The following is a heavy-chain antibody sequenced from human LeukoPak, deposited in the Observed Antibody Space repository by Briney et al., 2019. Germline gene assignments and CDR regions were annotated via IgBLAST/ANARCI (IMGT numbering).Heavy chain of an antibody. D-gene: IGHD4-11*01. Sequence: PGGSLRLSCAAFGFPFSSYGMHWVRQAPGKGLEWVAFIPYDGSDKFYADSVKGRFTISRDNSKNTLYLQMNSLRAEDTAVYYCAAMTSVTTGDYWGQGTLVTVSS. V-gene: IGHV3-30*02. CDR2: IPYDGSDK. J-gene: IGHJ4*02. CDR1: GFPFSSYG. CDR3: AAMTSVTTGDY.